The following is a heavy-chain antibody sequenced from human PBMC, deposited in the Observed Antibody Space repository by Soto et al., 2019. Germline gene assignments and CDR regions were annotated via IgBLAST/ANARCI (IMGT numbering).Heavy chain of an antibody. D-gene: IGHD5-12*01. Sequence: EVQLVQSGAEVKKPGESLKIPCKGSGYSFTTHWIGWVRQMPGKGLERMGVIYPGDSDTKYSPSFQGQVTISADKSINTAYLQWNTLTASDTAMYYCAIGGDRGGCDLRVFDYWGEGTLGTVSS. CDR3: AIGGDRGGCDLRVFDY. CDR2: IYPGDSDT. J-gene: IGHJ4*02. V-gene: IGHV5-51*01. CDR1: GYSFTTHW.